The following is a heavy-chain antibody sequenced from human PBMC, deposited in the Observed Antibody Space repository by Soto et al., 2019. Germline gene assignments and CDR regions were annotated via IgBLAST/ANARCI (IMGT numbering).Heavy chain of an antibody. D-gene: IGHD1-26*01. CDR3: AREWELLLHDY. CDR2: IKQDGSEK. V-gene: IGHV3-7*01. CDR1: GFTFSSYW. J-gene: IGHJ4*02. Sequence: PGGSLRLSCAASGFTFSSYWMSWVRQAPGRGLEWVANIKQDGSEKYYVDSVKGRFTISRDNAKNSLYLQMNSLRAEDTAVYYCAREWELLLHDYWGQGTLVTVSS.